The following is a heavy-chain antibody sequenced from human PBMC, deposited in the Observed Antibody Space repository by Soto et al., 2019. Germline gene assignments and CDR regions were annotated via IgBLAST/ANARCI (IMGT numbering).Heavy chain of an antibody. D-gene: IGHD1-26*01. CDR3: ATRGGREYFDY. V-gene: IGHV5-51*01. Sequence: PGEDVTISREGYGYTFPNSWSGWVRQMPGRGLEWMGIIYPGDADTRYNPSFQGQVTISADKSISTAYLQWSSLKASDTAMYYCATRGGREYFDYWGQGNLVTGSS. CDR1: GYTFPNSW. CDR2: IYPGDADT. J-gene: IGHJ4*02.